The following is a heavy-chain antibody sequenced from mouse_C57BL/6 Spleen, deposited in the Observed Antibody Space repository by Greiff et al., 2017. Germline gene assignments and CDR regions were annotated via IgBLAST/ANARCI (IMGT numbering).Heavy chain of an antibody. CDR3: ARYDLHAMDC. J-gene: IGHJ4*01. CDR2: ISSGSSTI. V-gene: IGHV5-17*01. D-gene: IGHD2-3*01. CDR1: GFTFSDYG. Sequence: EVKLVESGGGLVKPGGSLKLSCAASGFTFSDYGMHWVRQAPEKGLEWVAYISSGSSTIYYADTVKGRFTITGDNAKNTLFLQLTSLRSEDTAMYYCARYDLHAMDCWGQGTSVTVSS.